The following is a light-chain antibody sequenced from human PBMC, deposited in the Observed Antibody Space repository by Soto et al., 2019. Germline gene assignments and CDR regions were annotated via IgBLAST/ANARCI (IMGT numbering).Light chain of an antibody. J-gene: IGKJ4*01. CDR3: QQRSNWPGLT. V-gene: IGKV3-11*01. CDR1: QSVSSY. Sequence: EIVLTQSPATLSLSPGERATLSCRASQSVSSYLAWYQQKPGQAPRLLIYDASNRATGIPARFSGSGSGTDFTLTISSLEPEDFAVYYCQQRSNWPGLTFGGGPKVEIK. CDR2: DAS.